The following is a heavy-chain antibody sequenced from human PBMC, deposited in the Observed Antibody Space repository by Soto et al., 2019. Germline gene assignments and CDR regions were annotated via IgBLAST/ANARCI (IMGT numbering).Heavy chain of an antibody. V-gene: IGHV3-53*01. Sequence: PGGSLKLSCAASGFTVNSNYMSWVRQAPGKGLEWVSVIYSGGSTYYADSVKGRFTISRDNSKNTLYLQMNSLRAEDTAVYYCAKGPPYGDPTDFDYWGQGTLVTVSS. J-gene: IGHJ4*02. CDR1: GFTVNSNY. CDR2: IYSGGST. D-gene: IGHD4-17*01. CDR3: AKGPPYGDPTDFDY.